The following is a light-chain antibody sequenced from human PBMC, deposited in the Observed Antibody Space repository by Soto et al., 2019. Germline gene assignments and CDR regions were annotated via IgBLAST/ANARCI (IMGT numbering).Light chain of an antibody. J-gene: IGLJ1*01. CDR2: QVT. Sequence: QSALTQPPSASESPGQSVNISCAGTINDVGGYNYVSWYQQHPGKVPQLMIYQVTKRPSGVPDRFSASKSDTTASLTISGLQAEDEGDYYCMSYAGGNRFVFGTGTKVTVL. CDR3: MSYAGGNRFV. V-gene: IGLV2-8*01. CDR1: INDVGGYNY.